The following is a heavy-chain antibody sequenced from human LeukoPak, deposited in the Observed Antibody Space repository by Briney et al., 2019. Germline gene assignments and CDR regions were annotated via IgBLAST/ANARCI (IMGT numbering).Heavy chain of an antibody. V-gene: IGHV3-23*01. CDR3: VCDASGYAEFDY. D-gene: IGHD3-22*01. J-gene: IGHJ4*02. CDR1: GFTFTSYA. Sequence: PGGSLRLSCAASGFTFTSYAMNWVRQAPGKGLEWVSAISGSGGGTYYTDSVKGRFTISRDDSKNTLSLVMNSLRGDDTAVYYCVCDASGYAEFDYWGQGTLVTVSS. CDR2: ISGSGGGT.